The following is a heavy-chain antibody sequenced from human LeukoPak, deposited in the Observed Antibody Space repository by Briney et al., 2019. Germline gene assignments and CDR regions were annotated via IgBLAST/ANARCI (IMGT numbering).Heavy chain of an antibody. D-gene: IGHD3-10*01. V-gene: IGHV4-59*12. CDR3: ARARRMVRGSWMFDF. J-gene: IGHJ4*01. Sequence: SETLSLTCTVSGGSISSYYWTWIRQPPGKGLEWIGYIYYSGSTTYNPSLKSRLSMSVDVSKNQFSLGLNSVSAADTGVYYCARARRMVRGSWMFDFWGHGILVTVSS. CDR2: IYYSGST. CDR1: GGSISSYY.